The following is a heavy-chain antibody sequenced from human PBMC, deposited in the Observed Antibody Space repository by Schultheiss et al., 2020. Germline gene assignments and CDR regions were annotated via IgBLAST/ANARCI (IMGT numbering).Heavy chain of an antibody. CDR1: GGSISSYY. V-gene: IGHV4-59*01. CDR3: AGGHDYGGVDY. CDR2: IYYSGST. D-gene: IGHD4-23*01. Sequence: SETLSLTCTVSGGSISSYYWSWIRQPPGKGLEWIGYIYYSGSTYYNPSLKSRVTISVDTSKNQFSLKLSSVTAADTAMYYCAGGHDYGGVDYWGQGTLVTVSS. J-gene: IGHJ4*02.